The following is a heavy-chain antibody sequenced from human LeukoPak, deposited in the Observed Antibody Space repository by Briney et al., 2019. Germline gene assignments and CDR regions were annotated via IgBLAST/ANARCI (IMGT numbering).Heavy chain of an antibody. CDR1: GFSISSYW. V-gene: IGHV3-74*03. J-gene: IGHJ4*02. CDR3: AKGGTTVVDY. Sequence: GGSLRLSCGATGFSISSYWMHWVRQAPGKRLVWVSRINGDGSSTTYADSVKGRFTISRDNAKNTLYLQMNSLRAEDTAVYYCAKGGTTVVDYWGQGTLVTVSS. CDR2: INGDGSST. D-gene: IGHD4-23*01.